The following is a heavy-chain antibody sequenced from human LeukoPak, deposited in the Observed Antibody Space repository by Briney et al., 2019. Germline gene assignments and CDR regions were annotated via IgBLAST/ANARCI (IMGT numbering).Heavy chain of an antibody. CDR2: TYYRSKWKN. CDR3: TGERGGAEAAFAY. D-gene: IGHD6-19*01. J-gene: IGHJ4*02. CDR1: GDSVSSNSAC. V-gene: IGHV6-1*01. Sequence: SQTLSLTCVISGDSVSSNSACWNWIRQSPSRGLEWLGRTYYRSKWKNDYAVSVRSRITINPDTSKNQFSLQLNSVTPADAAVYYCTGERGGAEAAFAYWGQGTLVTVSS.